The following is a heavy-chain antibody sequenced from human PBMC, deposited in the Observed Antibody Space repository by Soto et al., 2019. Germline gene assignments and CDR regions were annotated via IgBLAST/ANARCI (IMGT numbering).Heavy chain of an antibody. Sequence: EVQLVESGGGLVQPGGSLRLSCAASGFTFSSYWMSWVRQAPGKGLEWVANIKQDGSDKYYVDSVKGRFTISRDNAMNSLYLQMNSLTAEDTDIYYCAKVKSLAGQEWGQGTLVTVSS. J-gene: IGHJ4*02. V-gene: IGHV3-7*05. CDR2: IKQDGSDK. CDR1: GFTFSSYW. CDR3: AKVKSLAGQE. D-gene: IGHD6-6*01.